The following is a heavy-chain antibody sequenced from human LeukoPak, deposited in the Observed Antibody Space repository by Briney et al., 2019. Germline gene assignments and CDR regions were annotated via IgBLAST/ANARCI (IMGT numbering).Heavy chain of an antibody. CDR1: GGTFSSYA. V-gene: IGHV1-69*01. D-gene: IGHD2-2*01. CDR2: IIPIFGTA. CDR3: ATNKPQGVVVPAAIYYYYYGMDV. Sequence: SVKVSCKASGGTFSSYAISWVRQAPGQGLEWMGGIIPIFGTANYAQKFQGRVTITADESTGTAYMELSSLRSEDTAVYYCATNKPQGVVVPAAIYYYYYGMDVWGKGTTVTVSS. J-gene: IGHJ6*04.